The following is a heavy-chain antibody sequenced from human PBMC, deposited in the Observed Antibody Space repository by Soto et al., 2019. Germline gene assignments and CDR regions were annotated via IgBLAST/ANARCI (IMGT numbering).Heavy chain of an antibody. J-gene: IGHJ3*02. CDR2: ISGSGGST. CDR1: GFTFSGYA. D-gene: IGHD3-16*01. V-gene: IGHV3-23*01. Sequence: EVQLLESGGGLVQPGGSLRLSCAASGFTFSGYAMSWVRQAPGKGLEWVSAISGSGGSTYYADSVKGRFTISRDNSKYAVYLQINSLRAEDTAVYYCAKDRTGTYYDYIWGTEEFNAFDIWGQGTMVTVSS. CDR3: AKDRTGTYYDYIWGTEEFNAFDI.